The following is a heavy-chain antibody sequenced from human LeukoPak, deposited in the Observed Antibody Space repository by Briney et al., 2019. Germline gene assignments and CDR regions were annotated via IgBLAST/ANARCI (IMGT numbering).Heavy chain of an antibody. CDR1: GFTFSSYG. V-gene: IGHV3-33*06. D-gene: IGHD6-13*01. CDR3: AKDLGFQQQLVRSGDY. J-gene: IGHJ4*02. CDR2: IWYDGSNK. Sequence: GGPLRLSCAASGFTFSSYGMHWVRQAPGKGLEWVAVIWYDGSNKYYADSVKGRFTISRDNSKNTLYLQMNSLRAEDTAVYYCAKDLGFQQQLVRSGDYWGQGTLVTVSS.